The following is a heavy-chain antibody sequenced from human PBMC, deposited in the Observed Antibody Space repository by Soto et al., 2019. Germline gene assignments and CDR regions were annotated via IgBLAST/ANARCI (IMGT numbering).Heavy chain of an antibody. J-gene: IGHJ5*02. CDR3: ATSYGTGFDP. D-gene: IGHD4-17*01. V-gene: IGHV1-18*04. CDR2: ISPKNGNT. Sequence: ASVKVSCKASGYSFSTYDISWLRQAPGQGPEWMGRISPKNGNTNYAQSFQDRVTMTADTSSSTAYMELRGLRSDDTANYYCATSYGTGFDPWGQGTLVTVSS. CDR1: GYSFSTYD.